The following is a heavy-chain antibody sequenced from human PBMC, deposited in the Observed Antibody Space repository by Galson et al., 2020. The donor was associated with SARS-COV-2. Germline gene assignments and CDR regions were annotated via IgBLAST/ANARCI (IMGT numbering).Heavy chain of an antibody. CDR1: GGSISSYY. D-gene: IGHD6-13*01. Sequence: SETLSLTCTVSGGSISSYYWSWIRQPPGKGLEWIGYIYYSGSTNYNPSLKSRVTISVDTSKNQFSLKLSSVTAADTAVYYCARAGYSSSWYRLFDYWGQGTLVAVSS. CDR2: IYYSGST. CDR3: ARAGYSSSWYRLFDY. J-gene: IGHJ4*02. V-gene: IGHV4-59*01.